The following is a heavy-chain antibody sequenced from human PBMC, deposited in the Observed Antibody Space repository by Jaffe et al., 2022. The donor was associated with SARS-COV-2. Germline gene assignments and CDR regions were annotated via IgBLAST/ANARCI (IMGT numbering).Heavy chain of an antibody. CDR3: ARSEGGEFDY. V-gene: IGHV3-30-3*01. CDR2: ISYDGSNK. J-gene: IGHJ4*02. Sequence: QVQLVESGGGVVQPGRSLRLSCAASGFTFSSYAMHWVRQAPGKGLEWVAVISYDGSNKYYADSVKGRFTISRDNSKNTLYLQMNSLRAEDTAVYYCARSEGGEFDYWGQGTLVTVSS. CDR1: GFTFSSYA. D-gene: IGHD3-16*01.